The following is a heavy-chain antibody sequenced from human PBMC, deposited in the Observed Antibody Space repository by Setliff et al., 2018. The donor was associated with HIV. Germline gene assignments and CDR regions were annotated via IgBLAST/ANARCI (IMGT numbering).Heavy chain of an antibody. D-gene: IGHD2-15*01. CDR3: ARAGVVVAATSYYYGMDV. Sequence: SVKVSCKASGGTFSSYAISWVRQAPGQGLDWMGGIIPVFGTTSYAQKFQGRVTMTRDTSTSTVYMELSSLRSEDTAVYYCARAGVVVAATSYYYGMDVWGQGTTVTVSS. J-gene: IGHJ6*02. CDR1: GGTFSSYA. CDR2: IIPVFGTT. V-gene: IGHV1-69*05.